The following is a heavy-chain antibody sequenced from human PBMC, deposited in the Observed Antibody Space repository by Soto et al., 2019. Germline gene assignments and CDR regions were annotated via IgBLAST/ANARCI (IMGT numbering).Heavy chain of an antibody. Sequence: GSLRLSCAASGFTFSSYAMSWVRQAPGKGLEWVSAISGSGGSTYYADSVKGRFTISRDNSKNTLYLQMNSLRAEDTAVYYCAKARGVAATQHYYYGMAVWGQGTTVTVSS. CDR2: ISGSGGST. V-gene: IGHV3-23*01. CDR3: AKARGVAATQHYYYGMAV. CDR1: GFTFSSYA. J-gene: IGHJ6*02. D-gene: IGHD2-15*01.